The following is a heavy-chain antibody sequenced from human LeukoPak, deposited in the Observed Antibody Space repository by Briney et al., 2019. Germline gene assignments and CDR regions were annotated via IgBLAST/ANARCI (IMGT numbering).Heavy chain of an antibody. CDR3: ARTGSSGWYFGGYFQH. D-gene: IGHD6-19*01. V-gene: IGHV1-69*06. Sequence: ASVKVSCKASGGTFSSYAISWVRQAPGQGLEWMGGIIPIFGTANYAQKFQGRVTITADKSTSTAYMELSSLRSEDTAVYYCARTGSSGWYFGGYFQHWGQGTLDTVSS. CDR1: GGTFSSYA. CDR2: IIPIFGTA. J-gene: IGHJ1*01.